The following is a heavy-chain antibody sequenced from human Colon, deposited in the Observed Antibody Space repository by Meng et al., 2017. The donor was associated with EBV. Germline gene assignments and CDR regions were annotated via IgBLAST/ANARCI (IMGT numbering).Heavy chain of an antibody. CDR1: GGSIDSDKW. J-gene: IGHJ5*02. Sequence: QMLRQESVPRRCHPSRTPSRTCAVSGGSIDSDKWWNCVRQTPGKGLEWIGESFHSGTTNYYPSFKRRVTISIGKSKNQFSLKLTSVTAADTAVYYCARDYYASGFVFDLWGQGTLVTVFS. CDR3: ARDYYASGFVFDL. D-gene: IGHD3-10*01. CDR2: SFHSGTT. V-gene: IGHV4-4*02.